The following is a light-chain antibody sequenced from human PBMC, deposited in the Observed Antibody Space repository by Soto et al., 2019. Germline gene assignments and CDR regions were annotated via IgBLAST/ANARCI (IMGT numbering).Light chain of an antibody. CDR3: QQYKSFWT. J-gene: IGKJ1*01. Sequence: DIQMTQSPSSLSASVGDRVTITCRASQSITNWLAWYKQKPGQAPKLLIYRASSLESGVPSRFSGSGSGTEFNLTISSLQPDDFATYYCQQYKSFWTFGQGTKVDIK. CDR2: RAS. CDR1: QSITNW. V-gene: IGKV1-5*03.